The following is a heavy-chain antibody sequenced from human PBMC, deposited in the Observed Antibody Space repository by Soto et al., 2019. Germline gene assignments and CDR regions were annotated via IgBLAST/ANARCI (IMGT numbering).Heavy chain of an antibody. CDR2: ISTYSGDT. Sequence: QVTLVQSGVEVKTPGASVKVSGQASGYTFFTYDISGVRQAPGQGLEWMGWISTYSGDTTYAQKVQGRVTMTPDTSTAPAYLELTSLRSDDTGVYYCARHHGPTTSENWFDPWGQGTLVTVSS. V-gene: IGHV1-18*01. D-gene: IGHD5-12*01. CDR1: GYTFFTYD. J-gene: IGHJ5*02. CDR3: ARHHGPTTSENWFDP.